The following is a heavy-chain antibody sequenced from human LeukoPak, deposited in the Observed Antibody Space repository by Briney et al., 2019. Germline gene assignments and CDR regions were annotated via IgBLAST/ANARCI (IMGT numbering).Heavy chain of an antibody. CDR1: GYTFTGYY. Sequence: ASVTVSCKASGYTFTGYYMHWVRQAPGQGLEWMGRINPNSGGTNYAQKFQGRVTMTRDTSISTAYMELSRLRSDDTAVYYCARFDCSGGSCYGKFDPWGQGTLVTVSS. J-gene: IGHJ5*02. D-gene: IGHD2-15*01. CDR2: INPNSGGT. CDR3: ARFDCSGGSCYGKFDP. V-gene: IGHV1-2*06.